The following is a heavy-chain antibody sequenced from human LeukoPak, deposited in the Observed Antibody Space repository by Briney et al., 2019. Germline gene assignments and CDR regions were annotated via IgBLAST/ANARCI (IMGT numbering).Heavy chain of an antibody. Sequence: SETLSLTCAVYGGSFSGYYWSWIRQPPGKGLEWIGEINHSGSTNYNPSLKSRVTISVDTSKNQFSLKLSSVTAADTAVYYCAREGRTMVRGVIITKRSNYFDYWGQGTLVTVSS. J-gene: IGHJ4*02. CDR1: GGSFSGYY. CDR3: AREGRTMVRGVIITKRSNYFDY. D-gene: IGHD3-10*01. CDR2: INHSGST. V-gene: IGHV4-34*01.